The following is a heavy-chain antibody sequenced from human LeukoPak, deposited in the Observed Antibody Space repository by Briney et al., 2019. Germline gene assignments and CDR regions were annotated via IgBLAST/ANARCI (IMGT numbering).Heavy chain of an antibody. Sequence: GGSLRLSCAASGFTFSSHWMHWVRQAPGKGLVWVSCINNDGSRTSNADFVKGRFTISRDNAKNTLLLQMNSLRAEDTAVYYCARGQDYYDTSDYFHAFDIWGQGTMVTVSS. V-gene: IGHV3-74*01. CDR2: INNDGSRT. CDR3: ARGQDYYDTSDYFHAFDI. J-gene: IGHJ3*02. D-gene: IGHD3-22*01. CDR1: GFTFSSHW.